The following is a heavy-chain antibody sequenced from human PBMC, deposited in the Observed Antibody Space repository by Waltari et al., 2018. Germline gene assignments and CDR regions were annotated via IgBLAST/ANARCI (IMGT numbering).Heavy chain of an antibody. D-gene: IGHD3-16*02. CDR1: GGSISSGAYY. Sequence: QVQLQESGPGLVKPSQTLSLTCTVSGGSISSGAYYWRWIRHHPGKGLEWIGYIYYIGSTYYNPSLESRITISLDTSKNQFSLKLSSVTAADTAVYYCARGVLGDLSPYFDYWGQGILVTVSS. CDR3: ARGVLGDLSPYFDY. CDR2: IYYIGST. J-gene: IGHJ4*02. V-gene: IGHV4-31*03.